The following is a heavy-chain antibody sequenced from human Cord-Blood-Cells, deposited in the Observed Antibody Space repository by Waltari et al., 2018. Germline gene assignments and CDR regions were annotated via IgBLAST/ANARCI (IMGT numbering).Heavy chain of an antibody. D-gene: IGHD1-1*01. CDR1: GFSLSTSGMC. V-gene: IGHV2-70*01. CDR3: ARGRPTKDWNVWFDP. Sequence: QVTLRESGPALVKPTQTLTLTCTFSGFSLSTSGMCVSWIRQPPGKALEWLALIDWDDDKYYSTSLKTRLTISKDTSKHQVVLTMTNMDPVDTATYYCARGRPTKDWNVWFDPWGQGTLVTVSS. J-gene: IGHJ5*02. CDR2: IDWDDDK.